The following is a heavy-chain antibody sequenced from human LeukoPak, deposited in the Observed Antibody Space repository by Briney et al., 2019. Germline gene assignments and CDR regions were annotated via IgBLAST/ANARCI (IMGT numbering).Heavy chain of an antibody. J-gene: IGHJ4*02. CDR3: ARVSAQVERDY. Sequence: QPGGSLRLSCAASGFTFSSYAMSWVRQAPGKGLEWVSYISSSSSTIYYADSVKGRFAISRDNAKNSLYLQMNSLRAEDTAVYYCARVSAQVERDYWGQGTLVTVSS. D-gene: IGHD1-1*01. CDR1: GFTFSSYA. V-gene: IGHV3-48*01. CDR2: ISSSSSTI.